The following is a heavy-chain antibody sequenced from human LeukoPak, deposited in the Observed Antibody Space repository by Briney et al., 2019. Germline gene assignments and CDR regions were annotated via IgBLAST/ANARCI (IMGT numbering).Heavy chain of an antibody. V-gene: IGHV3-74*01. J-gene: IGHJ3*02. D-gene: IGHD3-16*01. CDR3: TRRGAASDAFDI. CDR1: GFTFSSYW. Sequence: PGGSLRLSCAASGFTFSSYWMHWVRQAPGKGLVWVSRIEYDGSSTNYADSVKGRFTISRDNAKNTLYLQMDSLRAEDTAVYYCTRRGAASDAFDIWGQGTMVTVSS. CDR2: IEYDGSST.